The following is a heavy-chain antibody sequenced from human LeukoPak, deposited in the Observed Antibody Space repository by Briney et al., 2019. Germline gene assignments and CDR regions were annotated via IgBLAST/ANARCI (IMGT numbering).Heavy chain of an antibody. Sequence: GASVKVSFKASGYTFTSYYMHWVRQAPGQGLEWMGIINPSGGSTSYAQKFQGRVTMTRDMSTSTVYMELSSLRSEDTAVYYCARDTAGGSGYSTDAFDIWGQGTMVTVSS. D-gene: IGHD3-22*01. CDR3: ARDTAGGSGYSTDAFDI. CDR1: GYTFTSYY. J-gene: IGHJ3*02. CDR2: INPSGGST. V-gene: IGHV1-46*01.